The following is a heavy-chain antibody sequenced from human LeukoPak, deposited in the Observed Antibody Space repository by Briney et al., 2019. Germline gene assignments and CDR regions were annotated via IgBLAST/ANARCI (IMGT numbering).Heavy chain of an antibody. D-gene: IGHD7-27*01. J-gene: IGHJ3*02. CDR1: GYSFTSYW. V-gene: IGHV5-51*01. Sequence: GESLKISCKGSGYSFTSYWIGWVRQMPGKGLEWMGIIYPGDSDTRYSPSFQGQVTISADKSISTAYLQWSSLKASDTAMYYCARPPVGMRALHDAFDIWGQGTMVTVSS. CDR3: ARPPVGMRALHDAFDI. CDR2: IYPGDSDT.